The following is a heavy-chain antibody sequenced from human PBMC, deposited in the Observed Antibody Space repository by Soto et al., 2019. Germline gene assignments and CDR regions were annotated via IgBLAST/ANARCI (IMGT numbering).Heavy chain of an antibody. CDR1: GFTFSSYG. J-gene: IGHJ5*02. CDR3: AKDRQQLVPFRWFDP. D-gene: IGHD6-13*01. V-gene: IGHV3-30*18. CDR2: ISYDGSNK. Sequence: ESGGGVVQPGRSLRLSCAASGFTFSSYGMHWVRQAPGKGLEWVAVISYDGSNKYYADSVKGRFTISRDNSKNTLYLQMNSLRAEDTAVYYCAKDRQQLVPFRWFDPWGQGTLVTVSS.